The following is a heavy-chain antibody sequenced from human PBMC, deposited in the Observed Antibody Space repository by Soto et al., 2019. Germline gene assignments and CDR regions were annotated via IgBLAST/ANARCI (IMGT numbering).Heavy chain of an antibody. CDR3: ARGYITTPDNFYY. D-gene: IGHD3-22*01. V-gene: IGHV1-69*01. CDR1: GGTFSSYA. CDR2: IVPIFGTA. J-gene: IGHJ4*02. Sequence: QVQLVQSGAEVKKPGSSVKVSCKASGGTFSSYAISWVRQPPGKGLEWTGGIVPIFGTANYAQKFQGRVTITADESTSTAYMQLSSPRSQDTAGYYCARGYITTPDNFYYWGQGTLVAVSS.